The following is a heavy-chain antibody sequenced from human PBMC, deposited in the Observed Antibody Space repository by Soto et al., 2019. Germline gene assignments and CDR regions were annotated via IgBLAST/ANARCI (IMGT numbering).Heavy chain of an antibody. CDR1: GASLSLLY. V-gene: IGHV4-59*12. CDR3: ARISAYHFDY. D-gene: IGHD3-16*01. J-gene: IGHJ4*02. CDR2: IYYNGSA. Sequence: KTSETLSLTCTVSGASLSLLYWSWVRQSPGRGLEWIGYIYYNGSATYNPSFRSRVTISVDKSKNQFSLKLSSLTAADTAVYYCARISAYHFDYWGQGTLVTVSS.